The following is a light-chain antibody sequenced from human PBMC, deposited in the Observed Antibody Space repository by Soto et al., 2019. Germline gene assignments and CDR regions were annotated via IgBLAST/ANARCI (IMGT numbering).Light chain of an antibody. CDR1: QSVGTN. V-gene: IGKV3-15*01. CDR3: QQYYYWPPYT. CDR2: GAS. J-gene: IGKJ2*01. Sequence: EIVMTQSPATLSVSPGERATLSCRASQSVGTNLVWYQHKPGQAPRPLIYGASIRATGIPARFSASGSGTEFTLTISSLKSEDSAVYFCQQYYYWPPYTFGQGTKVDIK.